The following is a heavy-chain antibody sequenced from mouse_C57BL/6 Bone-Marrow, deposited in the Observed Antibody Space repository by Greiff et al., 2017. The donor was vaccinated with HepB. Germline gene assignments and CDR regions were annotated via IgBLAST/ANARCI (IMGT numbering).Heavy chain of an antibody. CDR3: ASSGGLPYYAMDY. Sequence: QVQLQQSGAELARPGASVKMSCKASGYTFTSYTMHWVKQRPGQGLEWIGYINPSSGYTKYNQKFKDKATLTADKSSSTAYMQLSSLTSEDSAVYYCASSGGLPYYAMDYWGQGTSVSVSS. V-gene: IGHV1-4*01. CDR1: GYTFTSYT. D-gene: IGHD2-2*01. CDR2: INPSSGYT. J-gene: IGHJ4*01.